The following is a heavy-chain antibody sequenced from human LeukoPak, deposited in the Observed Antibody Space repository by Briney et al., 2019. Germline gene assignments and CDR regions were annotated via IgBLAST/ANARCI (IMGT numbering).Heavy chain of an antibody. V-gene: IGHV4-59*08. CDR1: AASIRNNH. CDR2: IYSTGST. D-gene: IGHD3-22*01. Sequence: SETLSLTCTVPAASIRNNHWSWIRQPPGEGLEWIGYIYSTGSTSYNPSLKSRVTISVDTSKNQFSLNLTSVTAADTAVYYCARRSYYDGHHDSWGQGTLVTVSS. J-gene: IGHJ4*02. CDR3: ARRSYYDGHHDS.